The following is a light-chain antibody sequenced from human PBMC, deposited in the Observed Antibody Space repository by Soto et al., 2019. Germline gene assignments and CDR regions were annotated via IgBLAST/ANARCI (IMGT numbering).Light chain of an antibody. CDR2: GAS. V-gene: IGKV3-15*01. CDR1: QSLDYN. J-gene: IGKJ5*01. CDR3: QQYSHRPPYT. Sequence: EIVMTQSPATLSVSLGERATLSCRAGQSLDYNLAWYQQKPGQAPRLLIYGASARATGVPARFSGSGSETEFTLTISSVQSEGCAVYFCQQYSHRPPYTFGQGTRLEIK.